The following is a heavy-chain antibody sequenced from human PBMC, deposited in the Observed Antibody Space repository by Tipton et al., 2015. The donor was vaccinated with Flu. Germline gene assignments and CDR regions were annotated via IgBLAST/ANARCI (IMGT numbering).Heavy chain of an antibody. CDR1: GFSFSTYA. V-gene: IGHV3-21*06. D-gene: IGHD2-2*01. CDR2: ISRDSVYI. CDR3: LSLEAAATHNWFDP. Sequence: SLRLSCAASGFSFSTYAMNWVRQAPGKGLEWVASISRDSVYIYYANLARGRFTIFRDNARSSVYLQMSSLRAEDTGVYYCLSLEAAATHNWFDPWGQGTLVTVSS. J-gene: IGHJ5*02.